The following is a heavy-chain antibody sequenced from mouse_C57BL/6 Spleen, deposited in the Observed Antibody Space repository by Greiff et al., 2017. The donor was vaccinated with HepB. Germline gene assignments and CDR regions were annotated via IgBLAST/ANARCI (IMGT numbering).Heavy chain of an antibody. CDR1: GFTFSSYA. CDR3: AREAYDYDDGFAY. Sequence: DVQLVESGGGLVKPGGSLKLSCAASGFTFSSYAMSWVRQTPEKRLEWVATISDGGSYTYYPDNVKGRFTISRDNAKNNLYLQMSHLKSEDTAMYYCAREAYDYDDGFAYWGQGTLVTVSA. V-gene: IGHV5-4*01. J-gene: IGHJ3*01. CDR2: ISDGGSYT. D-gene: IGHD2-4*01.